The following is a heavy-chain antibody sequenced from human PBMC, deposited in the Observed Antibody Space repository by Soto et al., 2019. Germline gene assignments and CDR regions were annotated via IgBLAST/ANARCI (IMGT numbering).Heavy chain of an antibody. CDR3: VTMHTVVVTSRCHGAYDI. J-gene: IGHJ3*02. CDR2: IYDSGCT. Sequence: ETLSLTCTVYGGSICSYYWSWIRQPPWEGLDRIGYIYDSGCTTHNPSLKTRDTISVDTSKHQFSLKLSSVTAPDTAVDYCVTMHTVVVTSRCHGAYDIWGKGTLVTVSS. CDR1: GGSICSYY. V-gene: IGHV4-59*01. D-gene: IGHD2-2*01.